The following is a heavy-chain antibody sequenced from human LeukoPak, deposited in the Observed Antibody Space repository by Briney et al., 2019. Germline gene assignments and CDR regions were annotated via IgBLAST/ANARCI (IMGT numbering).Heavy chain of an antibody. Sequence: GGSLRLSCAASGFTFSSYEMNWVRQAPGKGLEWVSYISSSGSTIYYADSVKGRFTISRDNAKNSLYLQVNSLRAEDTAVYYCARDYYGSGSYYNAGMDVWGKGTTVTVSS. J-gene: IGHJ6*04. CDR3: ARDYYGSGSYYNAGMDV. CDR2: ISSSGSTI. CDR1: GFTFSSYE. D-gene: IGHD3-10*01. V-gene: IGHV3-48*03.